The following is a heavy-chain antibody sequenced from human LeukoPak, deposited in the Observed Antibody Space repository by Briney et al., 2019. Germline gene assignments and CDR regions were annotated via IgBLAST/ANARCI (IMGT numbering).Heavy chain of an antibody. D-gene: IGHD3-10*01. CDR1: GGSISSSSYY. V-gene: IGHV4-39*07. CDR3: ARGDVGSWFDP. CDR2: IYYSGST. Sequence: PSETLSLTCTVSGGSISSSSYYWGWIRQPPGKGLEWIGSIYYSGSTYYNPSLKSRVTISVDTSKNQFSLKLSSVTAADTAVYYCARGDVGSWFDPWSQGTLVTVSS. J-gene: IGHJ5*02.